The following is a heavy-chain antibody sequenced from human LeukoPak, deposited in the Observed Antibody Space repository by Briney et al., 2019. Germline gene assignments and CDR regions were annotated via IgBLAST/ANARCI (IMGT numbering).Heavy chain of an antibody. V-gene: IGHV3-23*01. D-gene: IGHD3-3*01. CDR3: AKSTIFGVVIRKRLDAFDI. Sequence: GGSLRLSCAASGFTFSSYAMSWVRQAPGKGLEWVSAISGSGGSTYYADSVKGRFTISRDNSKNTLYLQMNSLRAEDTAVYYCAKSTIFGVVIRKRLDAFDIWGQGTMVTVSS. CDR1: GFTFSSYA. CDR2: ISGSGGST. J-gene: IGHJ3*02.